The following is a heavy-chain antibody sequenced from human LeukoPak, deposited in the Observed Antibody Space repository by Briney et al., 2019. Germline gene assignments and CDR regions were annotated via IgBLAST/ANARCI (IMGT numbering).Heavy chain of an antibody. Sequence: ASVKVSCKASGYTFTSYGISWVRQAPGQGLEWMGWISAYNGNTNYAQKLQGRVTMTTDTSTSTAYMELRSLRSDDTAVYYCATVPPREDYSSYWFDPWGQGTLVTVSS. CDR1: GYTFTSYG. V-gene: IGHV1-18*01. D-gene: IGHD3-16*01. CDR3: ATVPPREDYSSYWFDP. CDR2: ISAYNGNT. J-gene: IGHJ5*02.